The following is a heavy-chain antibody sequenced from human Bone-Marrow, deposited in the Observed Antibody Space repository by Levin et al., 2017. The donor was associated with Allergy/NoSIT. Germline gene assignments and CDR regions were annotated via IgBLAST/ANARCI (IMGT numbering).Heavy chain of an antibody. D-gene: IGHD6-6*01. V-gene: IGHV3-30*04. CDR3: ARDHVPSSSSLFRQRKPRNWFDP. CDR2: ISYDGSNK. CDR1: GFTFSSYA. Sequence: LSLTCAASGFTFSSYAMHWVRQAPGKGLEWVAVISYDGSNKYYADSVKGRFTISRDNSKNTLYLQMNSLRAEDTAVYYCARDHVPSSSSLFRQRKPRNWFDPWGQGTLVTVSS. J-gene: IGHJ5*02.